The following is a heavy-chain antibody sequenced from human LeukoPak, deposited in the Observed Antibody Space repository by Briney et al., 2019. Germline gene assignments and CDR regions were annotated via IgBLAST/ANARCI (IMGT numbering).Heavy chain of an antibody. D-gene: IGHD2-15*01. Sequence: PGGSLRLSCAASGFTFSSYSMNWVRQAPGKGLEWVSYISSSSSTIYYADSVKGRFTISRDNAKNSLYLQMNSLRAEDTAVYYCARTVVAAISNWFDPWGQGTLVTVSS. CDR2: ISSSSSTI. J-gene: IGHJ5*02. CDR3: ARTVVAAISNWFDP. CDR1: GFTFSSYS. V-gene: IGHV3-48*04.